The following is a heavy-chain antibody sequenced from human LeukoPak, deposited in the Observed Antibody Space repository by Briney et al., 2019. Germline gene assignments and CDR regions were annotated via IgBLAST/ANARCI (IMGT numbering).Heavy chain of an antibody. V-gene: IGHV4-34*01. Sequence: PSETLSLTCAVYGGSFSGYYWSWIRQPPGKGLEGIGEINHSGSTNYNPSLKSRVTISVDTSKNQFSLKLSSVTAADTAVYYCARSLVPAAPYFDYWGQGTLVPVSS. CDR3: ARSLVPAAPYFDY. J-gene: IGHJ4*02. CDR2: INHSGST. CDR1: GGSFSGYY. D-gene: IGHD2-2*01.